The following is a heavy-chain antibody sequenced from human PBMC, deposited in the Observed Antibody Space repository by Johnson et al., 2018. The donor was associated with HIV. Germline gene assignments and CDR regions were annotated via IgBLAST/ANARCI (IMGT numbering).Heavy chain of an antibody. Sequence: VQLVESGGGLVQPGGSLRLSCAASEFTVSRNYMSWVRQAPGKGLEWVSIIHSGGSTYYADSVKGRFTIARDNFNNMVHLQMSSLRVDDTALYYGASTRWGVFDVWGHGTTVTVSS. D-gene: IGHD1-26*01. CDR1: EFTVSRNY. J-gene: IGHJ3*01. V-gene: IGHV3-66*01. CDR2: IHSGGST. CDR3: ASTRWGVFDV.